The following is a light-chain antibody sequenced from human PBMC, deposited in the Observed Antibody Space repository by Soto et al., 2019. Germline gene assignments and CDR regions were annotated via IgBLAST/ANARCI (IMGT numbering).Light chain of an antibody. Sequence: EIVLTQSPGTLSLSPGERATLSCRASQSVSSSYLAWYQQKPGQAPRLLIYGASSRATGIPDRFSGSGSGTDCTLTISRLEPEDFAVYYCQQDGSSPVFTFGPGTKVDIK. CDR3: QQDGSSPVFT. CDR1: QSVSSSY. J-gene: IGKJ3*01. CDR2: GAS. V-gene: IGKV3-20*01.